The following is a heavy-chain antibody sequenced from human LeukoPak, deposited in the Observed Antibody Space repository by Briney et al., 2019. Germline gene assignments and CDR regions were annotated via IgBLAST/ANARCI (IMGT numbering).Heavy chain of an antibody. Sequence: PSETLSLTCTVSGGSISSSSYQWGCIRQPPGKGLEWRGSIYYSGNTFYKPSLKSRVTISVDTSKNQSSLKLSSVTAADTALYYCARHGGYGTGDALDIWGQGTMVTVSS. CDR2: IYYSGNT. CDR1: GGSISSSSYQ. CDR3: ARHGGYGTGDALDI. V-gene: IGHV4-39*01. D-gene: IGHD5-18*01. J-gene: IGHJ3*02.